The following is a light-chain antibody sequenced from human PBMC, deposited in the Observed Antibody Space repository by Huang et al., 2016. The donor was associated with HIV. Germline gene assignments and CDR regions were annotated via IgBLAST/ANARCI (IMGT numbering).Light chain of an antibody. CDR2: EIS. CDR1: QTIISL. CDR3: QYGET. V-gene: IGKV1-5*03. J-gene: IGKJ1*01. Sequence: DIQMTQSPSTLSAFVGDRLTTTCRASQTIISLLAWYQQKPGKAPRLLIYEISSLESGFPSRFSGSGSGTEFTLTISSLQPDDIGTYYCQYGETFGQGSKVEVK.